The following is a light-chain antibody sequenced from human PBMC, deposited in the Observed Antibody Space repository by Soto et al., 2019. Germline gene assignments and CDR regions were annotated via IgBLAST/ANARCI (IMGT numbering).Light chain of an antibody. Sequence: EIVLTQSPGTLSLSPGERSTSSCRASQSVSSSSIAWSQQKRGQAPRRLIYGASIRATGIPDRFSGSGSGTDFTLTISRLEPEDFALYYCQQYHTSPLTFGQGTKVDIK. CDR3: QQYHTSPLT. CDR2: GAS. V-gene: IGKV3-20*01. CDR1: QSVSSSS. J-gene: IGKJ1*01.